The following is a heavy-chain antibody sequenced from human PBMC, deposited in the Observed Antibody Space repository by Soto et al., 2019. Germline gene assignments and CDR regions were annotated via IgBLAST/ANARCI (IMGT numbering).Heavy chain of an antibody. Sequence: SETLSLTCTVSGGAISSGGYYWTWIRQHPGKGLEWIGYIYYIGSTYYNPSLKSRVTISLDTSKNQFSLKLSSVTAADTAVYYCARVPYYYDSSGYSYYYYYYGMDVWGQGTTVT. V-gene: IGHV4-31*03. D-gene: IGHD3-22*01. CDR3: ARVPYYYDSSGYSYYYYYYGMDV. J-gene: IGHJ6*02. CDR2: IYYIGST. CDR1: GGAISSGGYY.